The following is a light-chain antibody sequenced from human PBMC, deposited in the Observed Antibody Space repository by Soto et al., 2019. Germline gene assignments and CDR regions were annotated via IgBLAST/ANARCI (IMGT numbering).Light chain of an antibody. V-gene: IGKV3-11*01. Sequence: EIVLTQSPSTMSLSPGERATLSCRASQTVGNYLAWYQQKPGQAPRLLIYNASNRATGIPVRFSGSGSGTDFTLTISSLEPEDFALYYCQQRSNWPLTFGGRTKVDVK. J-gene: IGKJ4*01. CDR1: QTVGNY. CDR3: QQRSNWPLT. CDR2: NAS.